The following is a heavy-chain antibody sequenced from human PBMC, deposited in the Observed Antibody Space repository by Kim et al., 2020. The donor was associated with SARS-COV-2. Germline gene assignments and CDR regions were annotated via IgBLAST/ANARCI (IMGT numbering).Heavy chain of an antibody. V-gene: IGHV4-34*01. CDR2: INHSGST. J-gene: IGHJ5*02. CDR1: GGSFSGYY. D-gene: IGHD3-10*01. Sequence: SETLSLTCAVYGGSFSGYYWSWIRQPPGKGLEWIGEINHSGSTNYNPSLKSRVTISVDTSKNQFSLKLSSVTAADTAVYYCASIRKPHYYGSSWFDPWGQGTLVTVSS. CDR3: ASIRKPHYYGSSWFDP.